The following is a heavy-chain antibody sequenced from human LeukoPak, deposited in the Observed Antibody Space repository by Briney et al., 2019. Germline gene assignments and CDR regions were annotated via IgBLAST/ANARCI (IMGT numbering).Heavy chain of an antibody. CDR1: GFTFSNYG. Sequence: GGSLRLSCAASGFTFSNYGMHWVRQAPGKGLEWLTFIRYDGNIQYYADSVKGRFTISRDNSKKTLYLQMNSLRAEDTAVYYCARPSNEGQWLVGQGVDYWGQGTPVTVSS. V-gene: IGHV3-30*02. CDR3: ARPSNEGQWLVGQGVDY. D-gene: IGHD6-19*01. J-gene: IGHJ4*02. CDR2: IRYDGNIQ.